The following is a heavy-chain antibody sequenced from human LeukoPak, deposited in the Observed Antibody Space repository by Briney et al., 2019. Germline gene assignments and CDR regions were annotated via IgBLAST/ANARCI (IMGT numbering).Heavy chain of an antibody. CDR2: MNPNSGNT. CDR3: ARAGYCSSTSCYAFYYDYYGMDV. V-gene: IGHV1-8*01. CDR1: GYTFTSYD. J-gene: IGHJ6*02. Sequence: ASVKVSCKASGYTFTSYDINWVRQATGQGHEWMGWMNPNSGNTGYAQKFQGRVTMTRNTSISTAYMELSSLRSEDTAVYYCARAGYCSSTSCYAFYYDYYGMDVWGQGTTVTVSS. D-gene: IGHD2-2*03.